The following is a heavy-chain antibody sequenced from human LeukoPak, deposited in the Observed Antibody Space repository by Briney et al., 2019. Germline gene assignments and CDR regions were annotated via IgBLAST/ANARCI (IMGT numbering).Heavy chain of an antibody. CDR3: AREPGSRIKYIDY. CDR2: INHSGST. J-gene: IGHJ4*02. Sequence: SETLSLTCAVYGGSFSGYYWSWIRQPPGKGLEWIGEINHSGSTNYNPSLKSRVTISVDTSKNQFSLKLSSVTAADTVVYYCAREPGSRIKYIDYWGQGTLVTVSS. CDR1: GGSFSGYY. V-gene: IGHV4-34*01. D-gene: IGHD1-26*01.